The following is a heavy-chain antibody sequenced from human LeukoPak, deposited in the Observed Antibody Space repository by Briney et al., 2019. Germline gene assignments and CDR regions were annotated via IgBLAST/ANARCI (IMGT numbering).Heavy chain of an antibody. V-gene: IGHV3-74*01. CDR2: INSDGSST. Sequence: GGSLRLSCAASGFTFSSYWMHWVRQAPGKGLVWVSRINSDGSSTSYADSVKGRFTISRDNAKNTLYLQMNSLRAEDTAVYYCARDFYPDLGPHYFDYWGQGTLVTVSS. J-gene: IGHJ4*02. CDR3: ARDFYPDLGPHYFDY. CDR1: GFTFSSYW. D-gene: IGHD1-14*01.